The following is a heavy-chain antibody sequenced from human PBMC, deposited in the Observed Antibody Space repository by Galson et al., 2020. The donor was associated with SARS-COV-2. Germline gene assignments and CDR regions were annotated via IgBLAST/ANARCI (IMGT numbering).Heavy chain of an antibody. CDR1: GFTFSSYT. D-gene: IGHD1-1*01. Sequence: GESLKISCAASGFTFSSYTMNWVRQAPVKGLGLVAYIRSSSGTIYYADSVKGRFTISRDNAKNSLYLQLNSLRVEDTAVYYCARERLEYWGQGTLVTVSS. J-gene: IGHJ4*02. CDR2: IRSSSGTI. V-gene: IGHV3-48*04. CDR3: ARERLEY.